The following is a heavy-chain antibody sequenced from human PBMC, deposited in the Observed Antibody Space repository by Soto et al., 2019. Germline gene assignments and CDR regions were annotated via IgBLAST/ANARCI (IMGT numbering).Heavy chain of an antibody. CDR2: IIPILGIA. D-gene: IGHD6-6*01. CDR1: GGTFSSYT. CDR3: ASIAARPKAYYYYMDV. Sequence: VQLVQSGAEVKKPGSSVKVSCKASGGTFSSYTISWVRQAPGQGLEWMGRIIPILGIANYAQKFQGRVTITADKSTGTAYMELSSLRSEDTAVYYCASIAARPKAYYYYMDVWGKGTTVTVSS. J-gene: IGHJ6*03. V-gene: IGHV1-69*02.